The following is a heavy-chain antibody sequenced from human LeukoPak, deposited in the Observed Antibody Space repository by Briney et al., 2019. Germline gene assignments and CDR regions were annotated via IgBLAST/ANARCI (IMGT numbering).Heavy chain of an antibody. D-gene: IGHD3-3*01. CDR2: IYYGGST. V-gene: IGHV4-59*01. J-gene: IGHJ4*02. Sequence: SETLSLTCTVSGGSISSYYWSWIRQPPGKGLEWIGFIYYGGSTNYNPSLKSRVTMSLDTSKNQFSLKLTSVTAADTAVYYCARETYNFWSGYPDYWGQGALVTVSS. CDR3: ARETYNFWSGYPDY. CDR1: GGSISSYY.